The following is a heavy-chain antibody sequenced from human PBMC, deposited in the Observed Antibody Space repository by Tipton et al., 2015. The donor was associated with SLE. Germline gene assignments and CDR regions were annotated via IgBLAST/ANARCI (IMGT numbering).Heavy chain of an antibody. CDR3: ARGDWFDP. CDR1: GYTFTTYN. J-gene: IGHJ5*02. Sequence: QLVQSGPEVKKPGASVKVSCKASGYTFTTYNINWVRQATGQGLEWMGWMNPNTGDTGYTEKFQGRVTLTRNTSITTAYMELSSLRFDDTAGYYCARGDWFDPWGQGTPVTVSS. CDR2: MNPNTGDT. V-gene: IGHV1-8*01.